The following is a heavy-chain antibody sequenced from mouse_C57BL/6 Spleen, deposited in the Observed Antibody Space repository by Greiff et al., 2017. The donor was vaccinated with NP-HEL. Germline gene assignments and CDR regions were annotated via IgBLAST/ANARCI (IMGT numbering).Heavy chain of an antibody. J-gene: IGHJ2*01. CDR1: GFTFSSYA. CDR2: ISSGGDYI. V-gene: IGHV5-9-1*02. Sequence: EVMLVESGEGLVKPGGSLKLSCAASGFTFSSYAMSWVRQTPEKRLEWVAYISSGGDYIYYADTVKGRFTISRDNARNTLYLQMSSLKSEDTAMYYCTRALYSNDYFDYWGQGTTLTVSS. CDR3: TRALYSNDYFDY. D-gene: IGHD2-5*01.